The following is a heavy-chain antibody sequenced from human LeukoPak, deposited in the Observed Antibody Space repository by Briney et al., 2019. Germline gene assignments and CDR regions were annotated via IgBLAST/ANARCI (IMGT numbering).Heavy chain of an antibody. CDR3: AKDLEQQLVYYYYGMDV. CDR2: ISYDGSNK. D-gene: IGHD6-13*01. Sequence: GGSLRLSCAASGFTFGSYGMHWVRQAPGKGLEWVAVISYDGSNKYYADSVKGRFTISRDNSKNTLYLQMNSRRAEDTAVYYCAKDLEQQLVYYYYGMDVWGQGATVTVSS. V-gene: IGHV3-30*18. J-gene: IGHJ6*02. CDR1: GFTFGSYG.